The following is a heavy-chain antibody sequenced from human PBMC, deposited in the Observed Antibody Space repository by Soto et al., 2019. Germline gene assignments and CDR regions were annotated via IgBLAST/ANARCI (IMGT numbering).Heavy chain of an antibody. CDR2: ISSNSSAI. CDR3: AGSDDAFDI. J-gene: IGHJ3*02. Sequence: GGSLRLSCVASGFTFSIYTMNWVRQAPGKGLEWVSSISSNSSAIDYADSVKGRFTISRDNAKKSLYLQMDSLRDEDTAVYYCAGSDDAFDIWGQGTMVTVSS. CDR1: GFTFSIYT. V-gene: IGHV3-48*02.